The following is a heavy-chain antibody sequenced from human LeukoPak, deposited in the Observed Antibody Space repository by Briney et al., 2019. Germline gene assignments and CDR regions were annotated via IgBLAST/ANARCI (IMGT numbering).Heavy chain of an antibody. V-gene: IGHV4-34*01. CDR1: GGSFSGYY. D-gene: IGHD5-12*01. J-gene: IGHJ3*02. Sequence: SETLSLTCAVYGGSFSGYYWSWIRQPPGKGLEWIGEINHSGSTNYNPSLKSRVTISVDTPKNQFSLKLSSVTAADTAVYYCARGGYSGYDFAFDIWGQGTMVTVSS. CDR3: ARGGYSGYDFAFDI. CDR2: INHSGST.